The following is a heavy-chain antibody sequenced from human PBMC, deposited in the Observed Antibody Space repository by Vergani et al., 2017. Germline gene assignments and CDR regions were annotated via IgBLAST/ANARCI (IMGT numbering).Heavy chain of an antibody. Sequence: QVQLVQSGAEVKKPGASVKVSCKASGYTFTSYYMHWVRQAPGQGLEWMGIINPSGGSTSYAQKFQGRVTMTRDTSTGTVYMELSSLRSEDTAVYYCAMREKSGSGREDWFDPWGQGTLVTVSS. CDR2: INPSGGST. V-gene: IGHV1-46*03. CDR1: GYTFTSYY. J-gene: IGHJ5*02. D-gene: IGHD6-19*01. CDR3: AMREKSGSGREDWFDP.